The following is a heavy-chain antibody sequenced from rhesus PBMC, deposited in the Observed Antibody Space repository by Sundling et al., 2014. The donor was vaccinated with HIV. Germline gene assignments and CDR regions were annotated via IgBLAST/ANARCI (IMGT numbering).Heavy chain of an antibody. CDR2: ITDRGRT. CDR1: GGSFNNYF. J-gene: IGHJ4*01. D-gene: IGHD3-40*01. Sequence: QVQLQESGPGLVRPSETLSLTCAVSGGSFNNYFWGWIRQPPGKGLEWIGYITDRGRTDYNPSLRSRVTISRDTSKKQVSLSLRSVTAADTAVYYCARDRRDTYFDSWGQGILVTVSS. CDR3: ARDRRDTYFDS. V-gene: IGHV4-173*01.